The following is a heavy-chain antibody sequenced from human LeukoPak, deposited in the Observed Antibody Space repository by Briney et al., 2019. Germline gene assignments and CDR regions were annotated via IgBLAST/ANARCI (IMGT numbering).Heavy chain of an antibody. V-gene: IGHV3-23*01. Sequence: PGGSLRLSCAASGFTFSSYAMSWVRQAPGKGLEWVSAISGSGGSTYYADSVKGRFTISRDNSKNTLYLQMNSLRAEDTAVYYCANGGIRPDAFDIWGQGTIVTVSS. J-gene: IGHJ3*02. CDR2: ISGSGGST. CDR3: ANGGIRPDAFDI. CDR1: GFTFSSYA. D-gene: IGHD1-14*01.